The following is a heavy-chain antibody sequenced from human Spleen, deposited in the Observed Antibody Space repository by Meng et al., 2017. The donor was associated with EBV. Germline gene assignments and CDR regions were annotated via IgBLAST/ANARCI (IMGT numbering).Heavy chain of an antibody. Sequence: HLEQWGAGLLKPSEALSLTCAVDGGSFGRYYWSWSRQSPGKGLQWIGEINHSGNTIYNPSLKSRVTISVDTSKLQFSLNLTSVTAADTAVYYCARGSGDYLKLDCFDPWGQGTLVTVSS. V-gene: IGHV4-34*01. J-gene: IGHJ5*02. D-gene: IGHD4-17*01. CDR3: ARGSGDYLKLDCFDP. CDR1: GGSFGRYY. CDR2: INHSGNT.